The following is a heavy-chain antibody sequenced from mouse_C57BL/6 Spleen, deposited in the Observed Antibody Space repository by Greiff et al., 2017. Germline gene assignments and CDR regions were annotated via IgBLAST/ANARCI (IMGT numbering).Heavy chain of an antibody. J-gene: IGHJ4*01. CDR1: GYTFTSYW. V-gene: IGHV1-64*01. CDR2: IHPNSGST. Sequence: QVQLQQPGAELVKPGASVKLSCKASGYTFTSYWMHWVKQRPGQGLEWIGMIHPNSGSTNYNEKFKSKATLTVDKSSSTAYMQLSSLTSEDSAVYYCASTVVATPYAMDYWCQGTSVTVSS. CDR3: ASTVVATPYAMDY. D-gene: IGHD1-1*01.